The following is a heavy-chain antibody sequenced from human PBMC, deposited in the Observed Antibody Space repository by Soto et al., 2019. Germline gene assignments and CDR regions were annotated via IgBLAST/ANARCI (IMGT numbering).Heavy chain of an antibody. D-gene: IGHD7-27*01. CDR1: GGSISTVDYW. CDR2: IYDGGRT. J-gene: IGHJ4*02. CDR3: ARGPSGDKVDS. Sequence: QVQLQESGPGLVKPSQTLSLTCTVSGGSISTVDYWWSWIRQSPDMGLEWIGHIYDGGRTYNNPSLKSRVTMSVDTSKSQLSLTLSSVSAADTAVYYCARGPSGDKVDSWGQGTLVTVSS. V-gene: IGHV4-30-4*01.